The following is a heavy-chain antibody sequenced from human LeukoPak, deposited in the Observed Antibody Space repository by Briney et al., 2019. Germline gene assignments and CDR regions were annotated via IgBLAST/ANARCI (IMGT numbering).Heavy chain of an antibody. Sequence: GASVKVSCKASGYTFTSYGISWVRQAPGQGLEWMGWISAYNGNTNYAQKLQGRVTMTTDTSTSTAYMELRSLRSDDTAVYYCARDLPGYSYGRAFDYWGQGTLVTVSS. CDR1: GYTFTSYG. CDR2: ISAYNGNT. D-gene: IGHD5-18*01. V-gene: IGHV1-18*01. CDR3: ARDLPGYSYGRAFDY. J-gene: IGHJ4*02.